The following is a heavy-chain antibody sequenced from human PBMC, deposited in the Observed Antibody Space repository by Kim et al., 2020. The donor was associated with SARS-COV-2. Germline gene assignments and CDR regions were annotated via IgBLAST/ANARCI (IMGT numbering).Heavy chain of an antibody. CDR1: GFSLSTSGVA. V-gene: IGHV2-5*02. D-gene: IGHD2-21*01. CDR2: IYWDDDK. Sequence: SGPTLVKPTQTLTLTCTFSGFSLSTSGVAVGWIRQPPGKALEWLALIYWDDDKRYSTSLKSKLTITKDDSRNQVVLTMTNMDTVDTATYYCAHRRPLFGFDYWGQGTLVTVSS. J-gene: IGHJ4*02. CDR3: AHRRPLFGFDY.